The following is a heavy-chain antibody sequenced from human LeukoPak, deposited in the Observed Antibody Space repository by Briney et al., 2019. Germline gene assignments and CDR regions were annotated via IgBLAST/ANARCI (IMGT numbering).Heavy chain of an antibody. CDR3: ARGIVVAAPVY. D-gene: IGHD6-19*01. Sequence: PGGSLRLSCEASGFTVSSNYMSWVRQAPGKGLEWVSVIYSGGSTYYADSVKGRFTISRDNSKNTLYLKMNSLRAEDTAVYYCARGIVVAAPVYWGQGTLVTVSS. CDR2: IYSGGST. J-gene: IGHJ4*02. CDR1: GFTVSSNY. V-gene: IGHV3-66*01.